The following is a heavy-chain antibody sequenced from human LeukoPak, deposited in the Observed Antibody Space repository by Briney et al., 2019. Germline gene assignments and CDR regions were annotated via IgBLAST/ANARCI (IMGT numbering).Heavy chain of an antibody. CDR2: IYYSGST. CDR3: ARYSGNNYFFDP. CDR1: GGSISSYH. J-gene: IGHJ5*02. D-gene: IGHD1-26*01. V-gene: IGHV4-59*01. Sequence: SETLSLTCTVSGGSISSYHWSWIRQPPGKGLEWIGYIYYSGSTNYNPSPKSRVTISVDTSKNQFSLKLYSVTAADTAVYYCARYSGNNYFFDPWGQGTLVTVSS.